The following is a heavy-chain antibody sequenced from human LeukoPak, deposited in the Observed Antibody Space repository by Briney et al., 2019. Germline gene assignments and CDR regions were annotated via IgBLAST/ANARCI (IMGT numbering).Heavy chain of an antibody. CDR1: GGSISSSSYY. CDR2: IYYSGST. CDR3: ARDLPTYYYGSGSYYDY. D-gene: IGHD3-10*01. J-gene: IGHJ4*02. V-gene: IGHV4-39*02. Sequence: SETLSLTCTVSGGSISSSSYYWGWIRQPPGKGLEWIGSIYYSGSTYYNPSLKSRVTISVDTSKNQFSLKLSSVTAADTAVYYCARDLPTYYYGSGSYYDYWGQGTLVTVSS.